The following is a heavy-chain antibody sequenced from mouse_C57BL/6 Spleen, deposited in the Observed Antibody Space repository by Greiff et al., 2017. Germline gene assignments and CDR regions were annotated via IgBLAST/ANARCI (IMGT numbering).Heavy chain of an antibody. CDR3: AREFYDYDEGYWYFDV. D-gene: IGHD2-4*01. Sequence: VQLQQPGAELVRPGTSVKLSCKASGYTFTSYWMHWVKQRPGQGLEWIGVIDPSDSYTKYNQKFKGKATLTVDTSSSTAYMQLSSLTSEDSAVYYCAREFYDYDEGYWYFDVWGTGTTVTVSS. CDR1: GYTFTSYW. CDR2: IDPSDSYT. V-gene: IGHV1-59*01. J-gene: IGHJ1*03.